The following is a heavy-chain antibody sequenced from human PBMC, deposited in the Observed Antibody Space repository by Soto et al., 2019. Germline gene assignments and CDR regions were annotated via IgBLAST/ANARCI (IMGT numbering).Heavy chain of an antibody. D-gene: IGHD3-22*01. Sequence: GASVKVSCKASGYTFTSYGISWVRQAPGQGLEWMGWISAYNGNTNYAQKLQGRVTMTTDTSTSTAYMELRSLRSDDTAVYYCARDVEGYSGYSPFDHWGQGTLVTVSA. CDR1: GYTFTSYG. CDR3: ARDVEGYSGYSPFDH. CDR2: ISAYNGNT. V-gene: IGHV1-18*04. J-gene: IGHJ4*02.